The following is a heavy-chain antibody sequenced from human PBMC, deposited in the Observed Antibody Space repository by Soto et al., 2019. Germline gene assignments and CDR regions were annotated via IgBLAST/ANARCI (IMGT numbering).Heavy chain of an antibody. CDR2: IIPIFGTA. CDR3: ARVLPHITMVRGVQNWFDP. J-gene: IGHJ5*02. V-gene: IGHV1-69*13. D-gene: IGHD3-10*01. CDR1: GGTFSSYA. Sequence: EASVKVSCKASGGTFSSYAISWVRQAPGQGLEWMGGIIPIFGTANYAQKFQGRVTITADESTSTAYMELSSLRSEDTAVYYCARVLPHITMVRGVQNWFDPWGQGTLVTVSS.